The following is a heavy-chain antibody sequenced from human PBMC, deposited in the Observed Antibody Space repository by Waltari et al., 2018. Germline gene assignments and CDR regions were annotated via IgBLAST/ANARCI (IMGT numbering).Heavy chain of an antibody. D-gene: IGHD6-13*01. CDR2: IKQEGSEK. J-gene: IGHJ4*02. CDR3: TRGGRDSSWYWRD. V-gene: IGHV3-7*01. Sequence: EVQLVESGGGLAQPGGSLRLSCAASGLSFSNYWMTWVRQASGEGHEWVANIKQEGSEKYYMDSVKGRFTISRDNAKNSLYLQMNNLRVEDTAVYYCTRGGRDSSWYWRDWGQGTLVTVSS. CDR1: GLSFSNYW.